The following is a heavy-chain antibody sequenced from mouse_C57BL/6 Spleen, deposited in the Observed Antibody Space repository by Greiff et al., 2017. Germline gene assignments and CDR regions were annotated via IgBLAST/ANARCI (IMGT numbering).Heavy chain of an antibody. CDR3: AREGDGYSY. CDR1: GFTFSSYA. Sequence: EVNLVESGGGLVKPGGSLKLSCAASGFTFSSYAMSWVRQTPEKRLEWVATISDGGSYTYYPDNVKGRFTISRDNAKNNLYLQMSHLKSEDTAMYYCAREGDGYSYWGQGTTLTVSS. V-gene: IGHV5-4*01. J-gene: IGHJ2*01. D-gene: IGHD2-3*01. CDR2: ISDGGSYT.